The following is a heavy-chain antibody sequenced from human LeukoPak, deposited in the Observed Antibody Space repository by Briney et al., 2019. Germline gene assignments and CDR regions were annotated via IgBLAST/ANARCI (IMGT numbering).Heavy chain of an antibody. CDR1: AGSISNYH. Sequence: SETLSLTCTVAAGSISNYHWSWIRQPPGKGLEWIGHFYYSGSTNYNPSLKSRVTISVDTSRNQFSLKLTSVTAADTAVYYCARGQGGNYYLNYFDYWGQGALVTVSS. D-gene: IGHD1-26*01. CDR3: ARGQGGNYYLNYFDY. J-gene: IGHJ4*02. V-gene: IGHV4-59*01. CDR2: FYYSGST.